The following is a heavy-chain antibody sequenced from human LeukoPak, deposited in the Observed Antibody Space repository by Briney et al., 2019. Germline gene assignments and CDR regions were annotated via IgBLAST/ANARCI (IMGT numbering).Heavy chain of an antibody. Sequence: GGSLRLSCAASGFTFSSYSMNWVRQAPGKGLEWVSYISSSSSTIYYADSVKGRFTISRDNAKNSLYLQMNSLRAEDTAVYYCARDLAYYYDSSSYFFDYWGQGTLVTVSS. V-gene: IGHV3-48*01. J-gene: IGHJ4*02. CDR2: ISSSSSTI. CDR3: ARDLAYYYDSSSYFFDY. CDR1: GFTFSSYS. D-gene: IGHD3-22*01.